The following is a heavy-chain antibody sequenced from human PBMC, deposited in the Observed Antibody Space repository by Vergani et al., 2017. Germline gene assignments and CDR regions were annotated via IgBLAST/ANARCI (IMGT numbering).Heavy chain of an antibody. CDR3: AREHRGDYFDY. D-gene: IGHD3-10*01. CDR1: GGSISSYY. J-gene: IGHJ4*02. Sequence: QVQLQESGPGLVKPSETLSLTCTVSGGSISSYYWSWIRQPPGKGLEWIGYIYYSGSTNYNPSLKSRVTISVDTSKNQFSLKLSSVTAADTAVYYFAREHRGDYFDYWGQGTLVTV. V-gene: IGHV4-59*01. CDR2: IYYSGST.